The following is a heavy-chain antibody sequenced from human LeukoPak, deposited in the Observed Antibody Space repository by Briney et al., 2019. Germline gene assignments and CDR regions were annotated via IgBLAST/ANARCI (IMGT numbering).Heavy chain of an antibody. D-gene: IGHD2-15*01. J-gene: IGHJ5*02. CDR2: IYHSGSP. CDR1: GGSISSNNW. Sequence: SGTLSLTCAVSGGSISSNNWWGWVRQPPGKGLEWIGEIYHSGSPNYNPSLKSRVTISVDKSRNHFSLNLSSVTAADTAVYYCARDVGYCSGGSCYSSDPWGQGTLVTVSS. V-gene: IGHV4-4*02. CDR3: ARDVGYCSGGSCYSSDP.